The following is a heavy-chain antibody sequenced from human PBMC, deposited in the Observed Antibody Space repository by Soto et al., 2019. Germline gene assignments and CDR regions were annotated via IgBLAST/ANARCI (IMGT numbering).Heavy chain of an antibody. V-gene: IGHV1-69*01. J-gene: IGHJ6*04. CDR3: AFLSVTPPIETYGRDV. Sequence: SVKFSCKASGGTFSSYAISWVRQAPGQGLEWMGGIIPIFGTANYAQKFQGRVTITADESTSTAYMELSSLRSEDTAVYYWAFLSVTPPIETYGRDVGGKGTRAPFS. CDR1: GGTFSSYA. D-gene: IGHD4-4*01. CDR2: IIPIFGTA.